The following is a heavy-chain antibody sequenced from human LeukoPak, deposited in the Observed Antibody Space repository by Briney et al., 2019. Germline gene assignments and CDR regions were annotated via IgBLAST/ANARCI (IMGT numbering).Heavy chain of an antibody. J-gene: IGHJ4*02. Sequence: GGSLRLSCAASGFTFSSYALSWVRQAPGKGLEWVSTISESGGSTNSADSVKGRFTISRDNSKNTLYLQMNSLTADDTALYYCVRDGVWGQGTLVTVSS. CDR3: VRDGV. CDR2: ISESGGST. V-gene: IGHV3-23*01. CDR1: GFTFSSYA.